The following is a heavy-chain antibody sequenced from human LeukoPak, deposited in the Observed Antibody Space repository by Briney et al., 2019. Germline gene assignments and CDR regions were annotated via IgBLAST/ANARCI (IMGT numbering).Heavy chain of an antibody. V-gene: IGHV1-3*01. CDR2: INAGNGNT. CDR3: AREDLTAPGGYYGMDV. J-gene: IGHJ6*02. CDR1: GYTFTSYA. D-gene: IGHD2-15*01. Sequence: ASVKVSCKASGYTFTSYAMHWVRQAPGQRLEWMGWINAGNGNTKYSQKFQGRVTMTRDTSTSTVYMELSSLRSEDTAVYYCAREDLTAPGGYYGMDVWGQGTTVTVSS.